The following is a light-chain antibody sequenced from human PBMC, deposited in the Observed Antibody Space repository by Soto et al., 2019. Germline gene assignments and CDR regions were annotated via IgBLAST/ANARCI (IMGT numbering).Light chain of an antibody. J-gene: IGLJ2*01. Sequence: QSALTQPASVSGSPGQSITISCTGTSSDVGGYNYVSWYQQHPGKAPKLMIYDVSNRPSGVSNRFSGSKSGNTASLTISGLQVEDEADYYGSSYTSSSPLVVFGGGTKLTVL. CDR3: SSYTSSSPLVV. CDR2: DVS. CDR1: SSDVGGYNY. V-gene: IGLV2-14*01.